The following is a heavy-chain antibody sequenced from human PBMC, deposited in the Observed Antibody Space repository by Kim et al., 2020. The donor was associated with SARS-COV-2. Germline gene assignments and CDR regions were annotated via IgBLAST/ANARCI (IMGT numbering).Heavy chain of an antibody. D-gene: IGHD3-9*01. CDR2: TNHRGTT. CDR1: GENFRAYY. Sequence: SETLSLTCAVYGENFRAYYWSWIRQPPGKGLEWIGETNHRGTTNYNPSLKSRVTISADTYKSQFSLKVNSVTAADTAVYYCARGRYFDWLLGRTADNYFDPWGQGTLVTVSS. CDR3: ARGRYFDWLLGRTADNYFDP. V-gene: IGHV4-34*01. J-gene: IGHJ5*02.